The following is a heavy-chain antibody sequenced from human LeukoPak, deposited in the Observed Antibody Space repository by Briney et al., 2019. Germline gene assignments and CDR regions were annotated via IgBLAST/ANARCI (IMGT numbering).Heavy chain of an antibody. V-gene: IGHV1-18*01. CDR3: ARSTGPAAITDNWFDL. CDR2: ISAYNGNT. CDR1: GYTFTSYG. D-gene: IGHD2-2*01. J-gene: IGHJ5*02. Sequence: ASVKVSCKASGYTFTSYGISWVRQAPGQGLEWMGWISAYNGNTNYAQKLQGRVTMTTDTSTSTAYMELRSLRSDDTAVYYCARSTGPAAITDNWFDLWGQGTLVTVSS.